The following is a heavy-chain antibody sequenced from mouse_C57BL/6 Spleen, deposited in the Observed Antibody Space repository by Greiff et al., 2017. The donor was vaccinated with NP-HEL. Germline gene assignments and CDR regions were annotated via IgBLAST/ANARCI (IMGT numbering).Heavy chain of an antibody. CDR3: TFYDGYPYALDD. Sequence: VQLQQSGAELVRPGASVKLSCTASGFTITDYYMHWVKQRPEQGLEWIGRIDPEDGGTDYAPKFQGQVTMTADTSSNPAYLQFSCLTSEDTAVYYCTFYDGYPYALDDWGQGTTVTVSS. J-gene: IGHJ4*01. CDR1: GFTITDYY. D-gene: IGHD2-3*01. V-gene: IGHV14-1*01. CDR2: IDPEDGGT.